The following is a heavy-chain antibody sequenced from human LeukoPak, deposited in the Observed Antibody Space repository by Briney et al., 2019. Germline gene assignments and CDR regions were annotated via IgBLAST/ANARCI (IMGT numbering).Heavy chain of an antibody. D-gene: IGHD3-22*01. Sequence: ASVKVSCKASGCTFTGYGIIWVRQAPGQGLEWLGWISAYKGSTKYPQMFQGRVTVTTDTSTSTAYMELRSLRSDDTAVYYCARADSGGYYVAYWYWGQGTLVTVSS. CDR2: ISAYKGST. J-gene: IGHJ4*02. CDR1: GCTFTGYG. V-gene: IGHV1-18*01. CDR3: ARADSGGYYVAYWY.